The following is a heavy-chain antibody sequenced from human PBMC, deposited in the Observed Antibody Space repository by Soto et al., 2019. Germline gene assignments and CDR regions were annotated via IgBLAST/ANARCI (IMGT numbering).Heavy chain of an antibody. Sequence: QVQLVQSGAEVKKPGASVKVSCKAPRYTFSSHGISWVRQAPGQGLEWMGWISADNGNTNYAHKFQGRVTMTTDTSTSTAYMELGSLRSDGTAVYYCASGGKYCTNGVCSFSGMDVWGQGNKVTVSS. CDR1: RYTFSSHG. V-gene: IGHV1-18*01. CDR3: ASGGKYCTNGVCSFSGMDV. D-gene: IGHD2-8*01. CDR2: ISADNGNT. J-gene: IGHJ6*02.